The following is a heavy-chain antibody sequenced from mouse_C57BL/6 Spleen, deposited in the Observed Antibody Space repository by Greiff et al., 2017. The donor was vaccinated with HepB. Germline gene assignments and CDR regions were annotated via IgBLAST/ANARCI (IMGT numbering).Heavy chain of an antibody. D-gene: IGHD1-1*01. J-gene: IGHJ4*01. CDR1: GYSFTDYN. CDR2: INPNYGTT. CDR3: ARCYYGSSPLYYAMDY. V-gene: IGHV1-39*01. Sequence: VQLKESGPELVKPGASVKISCKASGYSFTDYNMNWVKQSNGKSLEWIGVINPNYGTTSYNQKFKGKATLTVDQSSSTAYMQLNSLTSEDSAVYYCARCYYGSSPLYYAMDYWGQGTSVTVSS.